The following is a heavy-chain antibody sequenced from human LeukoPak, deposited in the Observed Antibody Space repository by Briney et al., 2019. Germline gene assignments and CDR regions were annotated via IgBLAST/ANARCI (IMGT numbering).Heavy chain of an antibody. D-gene: IGHD1-26*01. CDR3: ARDLRVGATNYYYYYYMDV. V-gene: IGHV3-64*01. J-gene: IGHJ6*03. CDR2: ISSNGGST. Sequence: GGSLRLSCAASGFTFSSYAMHWVRQAPGKGLEYVSAISSNGGSTYYANSVKGRFTISRDNSKNTLYLQMGSLRAEDMAVYYCARDLRVGATNYYYYYYMDVWGKGTTVTVSS. CDR1: GFTFSSYA.